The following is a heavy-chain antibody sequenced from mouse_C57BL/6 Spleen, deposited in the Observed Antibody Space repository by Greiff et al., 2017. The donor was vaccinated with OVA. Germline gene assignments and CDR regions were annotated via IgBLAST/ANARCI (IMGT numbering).Heavy chain of an antibody. D-gene: IGHD1-1*01. V-gene: IGHV1-18*01. CDR2: INPNNGGT. CDR1: GYTFTDYN. Sequence: VQLQQSGPELVKPGASVKIPCKASGYTFTDYNMDWVKQSHGKSLEWIGDINPNNGGTIYNQKFKGKATLTVDKSSSTAYMELRSLTSEDTAVYYCARSELRNWYFDVWGTGTTVTVSS. CDR3: ARSELRNWYFDV. J-gene: IGHJ1*03.